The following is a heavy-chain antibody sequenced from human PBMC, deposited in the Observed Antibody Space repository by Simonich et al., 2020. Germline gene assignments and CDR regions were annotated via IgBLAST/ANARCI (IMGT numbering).Heavy chain of an antibody. Sequence: EVQLVVSGGGLVQPGRSLRLSCTASGFTFGDYAMSCFRQAPGKGLGWGGFIGSKAYGGTTEYAASVKGRFTISRDDSKSIAYLQMNSLKTEDTAVYYCTREKGDYYDSSGYYAFDIWGQGTMVTVSS. J-gene: IGHJ3*02. CDR2: IGSKAYGGTT. CDR3: TREKGDYYDSSGYYAFDI. V-gene: IGHV3-49*03. CDR1: GFTFGDYA. D-gene: IGHD3-22*01.